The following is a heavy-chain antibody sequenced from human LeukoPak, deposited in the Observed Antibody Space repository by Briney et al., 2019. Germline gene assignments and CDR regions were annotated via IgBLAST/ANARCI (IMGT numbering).Heavy chain of an antibody. CDR3: AKTYGSGSYSYYYYGMDV. CDR1: GFTFSSYA. J-gene: IGHJ6*02. V-gene: IGHV3-23*01. Sequence: GGSLRLSCAASGFTFSSYAMSWVRQAPGKGLEWASAISGSGGSTYYADSVKGRFTISRDNSKNTLYLQMNSLRAEDTAVYYCAKTYGSGSYSYYYYGMDVWGQGTTVTVSS. CDR2: ISGSGGST. D-gene: IGHD3-10*01.